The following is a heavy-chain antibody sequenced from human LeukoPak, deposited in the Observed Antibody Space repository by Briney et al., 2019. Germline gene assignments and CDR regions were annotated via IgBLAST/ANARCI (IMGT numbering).Heavy chain of an antibody. CDR1: GFTFRNYW. Sequence: PGGSLRVSCAASGFTFRNYWMTWVRQAPGKGLEWVANIKQDGSVKYYLDSVKGRFTISRDNAKNSVYLHMNSLRAEDTGVYNCARIGYSSSSLDYWGQGILVTVSS. D-gene: IGHD6-6*01. J-gene: IGHJ4*02. V-gene: IGHV3-7*01. CDR3: ARIGYSSSSLDY. CDR2: IKQDGSVK.